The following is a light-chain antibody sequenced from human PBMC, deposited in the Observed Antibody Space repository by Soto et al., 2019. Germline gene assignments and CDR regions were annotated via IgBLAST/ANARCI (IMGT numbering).Light chain of an antibody. CDR3: QPSYTLPHP. V-gene: IGKV1-39*01. CDR2: GAS. Sequence: DTQMTQSPSSLSASVGDRVTITCRASQNINHYLNWYQHQPGKAPKLLIYGASSLQSGVPSRFSGGGSGTDFTLTITNRQPEDLATYDGQPSYTLPHPFGQGTHLEIK. J-gene: IGKJ2*01. CDR1: QNINHY.